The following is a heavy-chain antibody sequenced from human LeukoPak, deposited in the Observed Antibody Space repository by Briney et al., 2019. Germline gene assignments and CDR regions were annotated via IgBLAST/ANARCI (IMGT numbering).Heavy chain of an antibody. CDR3: ASFYQAYYFDF. V-gene: IGHV4-39*01. CDR2: IYYSGST. Sequence: SETLSLTCTVSGGSISSSSYYWGWIRQPPGKGLEWIGNIYYSGSTYYNPSLKSRVTISIDTSKNQISLKLSSVTAADTAVYYCASFYQAYYFDFWGQGTLVTVSS. CDR1: GGSISSSSYY. J-gene: IGHJ4*02. D-gene: IGHD2-21*01.